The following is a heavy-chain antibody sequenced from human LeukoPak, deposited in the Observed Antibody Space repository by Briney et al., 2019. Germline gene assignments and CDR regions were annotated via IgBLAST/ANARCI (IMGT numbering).Heavy chain of an antibody. D-gene: IGHD1-26*01. Sequence: SETLSLTCTVSGDSMIDNNFYWGWTRQSPQKGLEWIASIYYNGRSLYNPSLRSRVTISLDAPKNQIFLKLSSVTAAGTAVYYCTKDSFGAVRDSWGRGILVTVSS. J-gene: IGHJ5*02. CDR1: GDSMIDNNFY. CDR2: IYYNGRS. V-gene: IGHV4-39*07. CDR3: TKDSFGAVRDS.